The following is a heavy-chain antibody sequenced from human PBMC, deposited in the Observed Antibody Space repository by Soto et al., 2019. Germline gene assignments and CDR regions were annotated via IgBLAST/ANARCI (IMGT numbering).Heavy chain of an antibody. Sequence: EVQLLESGGGLVQPAGSLRLSCAASGFIFSTYTMSWFRQAPGKGLEWVSSIYGSGKSTFYSASVKGRFTISRDNSGNTAYLQMSSLRAEDTAIYYCAKDFTPDSRWDIDYWGQGSLVTVSS. CDR2: IYGSGKST. D-gene: IGHD1-26*01. CDR3: AKDFTPDSRWDIDY. CDR1: GFIFSTYT. V-gene: IGHV3-23*01. J-gene: IGHJ4*02.